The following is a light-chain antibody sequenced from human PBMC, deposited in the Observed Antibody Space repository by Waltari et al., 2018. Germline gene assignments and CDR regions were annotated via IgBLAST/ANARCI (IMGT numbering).Light chain of an antibody. CDR2: DAS. J-gene: IGKJ5*01. CDR3: QQRRNWPIT. Sequence: EIVLTQSPATLSLPPGEGATLSCRASQSVDYYLAWYHQKPGQAPRLLIHDASNRASGVPARFSGSGSGTDFSLTISSLEPEDFAVYYCQQRRNWPITFGQGTRLEIK. V-gene: IGKV3-11*01. CDR1: QSVDYY.